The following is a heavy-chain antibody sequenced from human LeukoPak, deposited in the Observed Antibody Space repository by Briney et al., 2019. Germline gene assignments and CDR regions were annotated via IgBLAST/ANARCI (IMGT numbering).Heavy chain of an antibody. V-gene: IGHV3-11*06. D-gene: IGHD3-9*01. CDR3: ARSTYDILTGYSDWFDP. CDR2: ISSSSSYT. Sequence: GGSLRLSCAASGFTSSDYYMSWIRQAPGKGLEWVSYISSSSSYTNYADSVKGRFTISRDNAKNSLYLQMNSLRAEDTAVYYCARSTYDILTGYSDWFDPWGQGTLVTVSS. J-gene: IGHJ5*02. CDR1: GFTSSDYY.